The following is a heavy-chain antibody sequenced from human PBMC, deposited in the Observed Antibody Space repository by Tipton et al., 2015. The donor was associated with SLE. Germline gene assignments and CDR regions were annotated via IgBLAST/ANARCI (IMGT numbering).Heavy chain of an antibody. CDR3: AKTRSNDYYYHYMDV. CDR2: ITSAGAI. V-gene: IGHV3-48*03. Sequence: SLRLSCSASGFTFNTYEMNWVRQAPGKGLEWVSSITSAGAIYYADSVKDRFTRDNGKNTLYLQMNSLRAEDTAVYYCAKTRSNDYYYHYMDVWGEGTTVTVSS. J-gene: IGHJ6*03. D-gene: IGHD2-2*01. CDR1: GFTFNTYE.